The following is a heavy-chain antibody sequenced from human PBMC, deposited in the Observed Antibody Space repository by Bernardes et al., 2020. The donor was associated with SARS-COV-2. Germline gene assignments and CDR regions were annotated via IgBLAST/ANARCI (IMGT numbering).Heavy chain of an antibody. Sequence: SETLSLTCTVSGGSINSYYWGWIRQPPGKGLEWIGHIYYSGSTTNYNPSLKSRVTLSVDTSKNQFSLELNSVTAADTAVYYCARIVYCTNGVCYRRGDAFDIWGKGTMVTVSS. CDR2: IYYSGSTT. D-gene: IGHD2-8*01. J-gene: IGHJ3*02. CDR3: ARIVYCTNGVCYRRGDAFDI. CDR1: GGSINSYY. V-gene: IGHV4-59*01.